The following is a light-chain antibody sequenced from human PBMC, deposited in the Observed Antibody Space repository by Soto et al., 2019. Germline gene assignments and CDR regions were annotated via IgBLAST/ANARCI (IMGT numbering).Light chain of an antibody. CDR1: SSDVGGYNY. J-gene: IGLJ1*01. CDR2: DVS. V-gene: IGLV2-14*01. Sequence: QSVLTQPASVSGSPGQSITISCTGTSSDVGGYNYVSWYQQHPGKAPKLMIYDVSNRPSGVSNRFSGSKSGNTASLTISGLQAKDEADYYCSSYTSSSPLYVFGTGTKVTVL. CDR3: SSYTSSSPLYV.